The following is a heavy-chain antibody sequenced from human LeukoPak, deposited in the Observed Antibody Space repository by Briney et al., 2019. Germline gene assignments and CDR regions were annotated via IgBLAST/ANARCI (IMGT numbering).Heavy chain of an antibody. Sequence: SETLSLTCTVSGGSISSSSYYWGWIRQPPGKGLEWIGSIYYSGSTYYNPSLKSRVTISVDTSKNQFSLKLSSVTVADTAVYYCAKRGEGYTAAANGYYFDYWGQGTLVTVSS. V-gene: IGHV4-39*01. J-gene: IGHJ4*02. D-gene: IGHD6-13*01. CDR1: GGSISSSSYY. CDR3: AKRGEGYTAAANGYYFDY. CDR2: IYYSGST.